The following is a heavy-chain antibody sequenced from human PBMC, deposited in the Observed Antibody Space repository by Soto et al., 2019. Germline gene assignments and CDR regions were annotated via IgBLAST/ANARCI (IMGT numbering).Heavy chain of an antibody. Sequence: PSETLSLTCTVSGGSISSSSYYWGWIRQPPGKGLEWIGSIYYSGSTYYNPSLKSRVTISVDTSKNQFSLKLSSVTAADTAVYYFARRGSSSWYGYWGQVTLVTVSS. CDR3: ARRGSSSWYGY. V-gene: IGHV4-39*01. CDR1: GGSISSSSYY. J-gene: IGHJ4*02. CDR2: IYYSGST. D-gene: IGHD6-13*01.